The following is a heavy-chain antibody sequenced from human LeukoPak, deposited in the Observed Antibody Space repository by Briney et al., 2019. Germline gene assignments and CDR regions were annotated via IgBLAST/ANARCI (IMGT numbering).Heavy chain of an antibody. Sequence: GGSLRLSCAASGFTFSSYSMNWIRQAPGKGLEWVSSISSSTSYIYYADSVKGRFTISRDNSKNTLYLQMNSLRAEDTAVYYCARDRVYCSGGSCYSDYYGMDVWGQGTTVTVSS. CDR3: ARDRVYCSGGSCYSDYYGMDV. V-gene: IGHV3-21*01. CDR1: GFTFSSYS. J-gene: IGHJ6*02. CDR2: ISSSTSYI. D-gene: IGHD2-15*01.